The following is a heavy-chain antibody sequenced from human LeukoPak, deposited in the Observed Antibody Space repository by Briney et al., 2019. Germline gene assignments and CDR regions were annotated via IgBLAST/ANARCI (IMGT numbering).Heavy chain of an antibody. CDR2: IYHSGST. Sequence: SETLSLTCSVSGGSISSSRYYWGWIRQPPGKGLEWIGSIYHSGSTYYNPSLKSRVTISVDTSKNQFSLKLSSVTAADTAVYYCARALGFNYYDSTGYWGQGTLVTVSS. CDR1: GGSISSSRYY. V-gene: IGHV4-39*07. D-gene: IGHD3-22*01. CDR3: ARALGFNYYDSTGY. J-gene: IGHJ4*02.